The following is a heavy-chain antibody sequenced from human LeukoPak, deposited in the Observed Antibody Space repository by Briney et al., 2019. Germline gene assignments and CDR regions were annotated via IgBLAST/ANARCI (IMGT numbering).Heavy chain of an antibody. CDR2: VSDSGYRT. V-gene: IGHV3-23*01. J-gene: IGHJ4*02. Sequence: PGGSLRLSCAASGFTFSSFAMNWVRQAPGKGLEWVSTVSDSGYRTYYAVSVKGRFTISRDNPKNTLYLQMNSLRAEDTAVYYCAKDWDRSGGYYFDSWGQGTLVTVSS. CDR3: AKDWDRSGGYYFDS. D-gene: IGHD1-26*01. CDR1: GFTFSSFA.